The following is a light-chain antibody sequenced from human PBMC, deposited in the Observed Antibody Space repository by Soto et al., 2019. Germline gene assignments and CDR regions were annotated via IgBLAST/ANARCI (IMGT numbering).Light chain of an antibody. Sequence: QSVLTQPPSASGTPGQGVTISCSGSSSDIGSNTVNWYQQHPGKAPKLLIYEVTKRPAGVPDRFSGSKSGNTASLTVSGLQAEDEADYFCSSDAGNYNYVFGTGTKVTV. CDR2: EVT. J-gene: IGLJ1*01. V-gene: IGLV2-8*01. CDR3: SSDAGNYNYV. CDR1: SSDIGSNT.